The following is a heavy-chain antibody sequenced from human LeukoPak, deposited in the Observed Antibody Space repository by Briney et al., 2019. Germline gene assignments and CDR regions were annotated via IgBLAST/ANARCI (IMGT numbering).Heavy chain of an antibody. CDR2: ISGSGGST. J-gene: IGHJ4*02. D-gene: IGHD5-12*01. CDR1: GFTFSSYA. CDR3: ARSRGIVATTYFDY. V-gene: IGHV3-23*01. Sequence: GGSLRLSCAASGFTFSSYAMSWVRQAPGKGLEWGSAISGSGGSTYYADSVKGRFTISRDNSKNTLYLQMNSLRAEDTAVYYCARSRGIVATTYFDYWGQGTLVTVSS.